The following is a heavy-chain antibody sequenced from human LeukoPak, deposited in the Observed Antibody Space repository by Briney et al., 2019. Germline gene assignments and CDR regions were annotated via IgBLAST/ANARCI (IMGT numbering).Heavy chain of an antibody. CDR1: GESMRSSY. Sequence: SETLSLTCSVSGESMRSSYWTWIRQSPGKGLEWIGYIDNTGTTYYNPSLESRVAISVDTSKSQFYLKVTSVTTADTALYFCARVREAMAGDALDIWGQGTTVTVSS. CDR3: ARVREAMAGDALDI. V-gene: IGHV4-59*01. J-gene: IGHJ3*02. D-gene: IGHD6-19*01. CDR2: IDNTGTT.